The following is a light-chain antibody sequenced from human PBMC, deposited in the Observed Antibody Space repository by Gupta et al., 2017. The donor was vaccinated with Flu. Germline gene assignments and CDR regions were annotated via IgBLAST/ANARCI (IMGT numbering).Light chain of an antibody. Sequence: PYSLSASVGDRVTITCRASQSISSYLNWYQQKPGKAPNLLIYAASSLQGGVPSRFSGSGSGTDFTLTISSLQPEDFATYYCQQSDSTPITFGQGTRLEIK. CDR2: AAS. CDR3: QQSDSTPIT. J-gene: IGKJ5*01. V-gene: IGKV1-39*01. CDR1: QSISSY.